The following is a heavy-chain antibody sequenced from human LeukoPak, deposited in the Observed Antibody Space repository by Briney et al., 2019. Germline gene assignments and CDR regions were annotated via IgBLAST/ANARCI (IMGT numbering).Heavy chain of an antibody. Sequence: GGSLRLSCAQSGFTPSMTGTHSVRAAPGEGLEWVAFIRYDGSNKYYADSVKGRFTISRDNSKNTLYLQMNSLRAEDTAVYYCARGAVADYYYDYWGQGTLVTVSS. CDR3: ARGAVADYYYDY. V-gene: IGHV3-30*02. CDR1: GFTPSMTG. D-gene: IGHD6-19*01. J-gene: IGHJ4*02. CDR2: IRYDGSNK.